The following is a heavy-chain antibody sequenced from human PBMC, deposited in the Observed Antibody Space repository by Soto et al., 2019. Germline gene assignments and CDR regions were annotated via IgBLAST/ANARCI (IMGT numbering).Heavy chain of an antibody. CDR3: ARQIKSYYYGMDV. J-gene: IGHJ6*02. CDR1: GGSISSSSYY. CDR2: IYYSGST. Sequence: SETLSLTCTVSGGSISSSSYYWGWIRQPPGKGLEWIGSIYYSGSTYYNPSLKGRVAISVDTSKNQFSLKLSSVTAADTAVYYCARQIKSYYYGMDVWGQGTTVTVSS. V-gene: IGHV4-39*01.